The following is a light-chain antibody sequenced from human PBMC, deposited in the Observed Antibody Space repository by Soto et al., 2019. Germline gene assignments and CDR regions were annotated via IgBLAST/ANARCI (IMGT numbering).Light chain of an antibody. J-gene: IGKJ1*01. CDR1: QGISNY. CDR3: QKYNRAPWT. Sequence: DIQMTQSPSSLSASVGDRVTITCRASQGISNYLAWYQQKPGKVPKLLIYAASTLQSGVPSRFSGSGSGTDFTLTISSLQPEEVATYYCQKYNRAPWTCGQGPKVESK. V-gene: IGKV1-27*01. CDR2: AAS.